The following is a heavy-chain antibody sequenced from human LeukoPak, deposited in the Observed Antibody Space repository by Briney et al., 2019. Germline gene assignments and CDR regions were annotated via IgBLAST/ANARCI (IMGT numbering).Heavy chain of an antibody. D-gene: IGHD2-2*01. Sequence: SVKVSCKASGGTFSSYAISWVRQASGQGLEWMGRIIPILGIANYAQKFQGRVTITADKSTSTAYMELSSLRSEDTAVYYCAREVESLGPGPTDYWGQGTLVTVSS. V-gene: IGHV1-69*04. J-gene: IGHJ4*02. CDR2: IIPILGIA. CDR3: AREVESLGPGPTDY. CDR1: GGTFSSYA.